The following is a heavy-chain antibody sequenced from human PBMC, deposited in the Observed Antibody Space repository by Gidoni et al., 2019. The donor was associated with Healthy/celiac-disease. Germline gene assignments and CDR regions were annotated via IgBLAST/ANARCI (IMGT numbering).Heavy chain of an antibody. D-gene: IGHD2-2*01. J-gene: IGHJ1*01. CDR3: TTDPEDIVVVPAAIRAEYFQH. CDR1: GFTFSNAW. Sequence: EVQLVESGGGLVKPGGSLRLSCAASGFTFSNAWMSWVRPAPGKGLEWVGRIKSKTDGGTTDYAAPVKGRFTISRDDSKNTLYLQMNSLKTEDTAVYYCTTDPEDIVVVPAAIRAEYFQHWGQGTLVTVSS. V-gene: IGHV3-15*01. CDR2: IKSKTDGGTT.